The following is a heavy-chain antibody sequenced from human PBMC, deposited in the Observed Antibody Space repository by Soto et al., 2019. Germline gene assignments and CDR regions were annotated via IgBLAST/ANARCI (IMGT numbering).Heavy chain of an antibody. CDR1: GYTFTSYV. V-gene: IGHV1-18*01. J-gene: IGHJ5*02. CDR3: ARDADIVVVVAATPRCWFDP. D-gene: IGHD2-15*01. CDR2: ISAYNGNT. Sequence: ASVKVSCKASGYTFTSYVISWVRQAPGQGLEWMGWISAYNGNTNYAQKLQGRVTMTTDTSTSTAYMELRSLRSDDTAVYYCARDADIVVVVAATPRCWFDPWGQGTLVTVSS.